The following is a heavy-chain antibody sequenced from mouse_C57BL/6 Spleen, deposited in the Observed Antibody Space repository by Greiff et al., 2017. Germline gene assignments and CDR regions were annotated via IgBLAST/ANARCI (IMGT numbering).Heavy chain of an antibody. CDR3: ARDIHYAMDY. Sequence: EVQRVESGGGLVKPGGSLKLSCAASGFTFSDYGMHWVRQAPEKGLEWVAYISSGSSTIYYADTVKGRFTISRDNAKNPLFLQMTSLRSEDTAMYYCARDIHYAMDYWGQGTSVTVSS. V-gene: IGHV5-17*01. J-gene: IGHJ4*01. CDR1: GFTFSDYG. CDR2: ISSGSSTI.